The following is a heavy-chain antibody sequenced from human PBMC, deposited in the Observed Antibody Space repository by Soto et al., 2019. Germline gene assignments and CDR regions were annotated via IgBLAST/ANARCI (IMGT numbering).Heavy chain of an antibody. D-gene: IGHD3-10*01. Sequence: QVQLVQSGAEVKKPGASVKVSCKASGYTFTSYDVIWVRQATGQGLEWMGWMNPNSGNTGNAQNFQDRVTMTRNTPISTAYMDVNDLRSEDTAVYYCARSRGDGGMDVWGQGTTVTVSS. J-gene: IGHJ6*02. CDR2: MNPNSGNT. CDR1: GYTFTSYD. CDR3: ARSRGDGGMDV. V-gene: IGHV1-8*01.